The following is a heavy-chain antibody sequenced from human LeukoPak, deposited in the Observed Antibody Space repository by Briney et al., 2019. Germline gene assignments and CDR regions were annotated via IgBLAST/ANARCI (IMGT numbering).Heavy chain of an antibody. J-gene: IGHJ4*02. D-gene: IGHD6-19*01. Sequence: KTSETLSLTCTVSGGSIRGYYWNWIRQPAGKGLEWIGRIYTSGTTTYNPSLESRVTMSMDPSKNQVFLTLNSVTATDTATYYCARSPLSSSGWYRADYWGQGTLVTVSS. CDR1: GGSIRGYY. V-gene: IGHV4-4*07. CDR3: ARSPLSSSGWYRADY. CDR2: IYTSGTT.